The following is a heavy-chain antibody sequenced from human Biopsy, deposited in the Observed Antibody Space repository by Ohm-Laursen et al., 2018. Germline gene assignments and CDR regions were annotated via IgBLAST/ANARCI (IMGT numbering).Heavy chain of an antibody. J-gene: IGHJ4*02. CDR1: GFSISSGFH. Sequence: GTLSLTCGVSGFSISSGFHWAWIRQPPGKGLERIGFIYRTGTTTYNPSFKGRVAMAVDTSKNQFSLTLNSVTAADTAVYYCARMKGRGYFDYWGQGTLVIVSS. CDR2: IYRTGTT. D-gene: IGHD2-15*01. V-gene: IGHV4-38-2*01. CDR3: ARMKGRGYFDY.